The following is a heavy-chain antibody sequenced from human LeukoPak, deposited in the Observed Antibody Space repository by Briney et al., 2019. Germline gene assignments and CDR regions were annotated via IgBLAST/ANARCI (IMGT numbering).Heavy chain of an antibody. CDR3: AKDWSGNYNWSDP. CDR1: GFIFRSYG. CDR2: IYPDGNNK. Sequence: GGSLRLSCGASGFIFRSYGMHWVRQAPGKGLEWVACIYPDGNNKDYADSVKGRFIISRDNSKNTLFLQMNSLRPEDTAVYYCAKDWSGNYNWSDPWGQGTLVIVSS. J-gene: IGHJ5*02. D-gene: IGHD3-3*01. V-gene: IGHV3-30*02.